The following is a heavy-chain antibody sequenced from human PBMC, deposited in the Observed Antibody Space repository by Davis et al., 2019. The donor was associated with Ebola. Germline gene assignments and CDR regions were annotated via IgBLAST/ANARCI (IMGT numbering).Heavy chain of an antibody. CDR2: IYHSGST. J-gene: IGHJ5*02. CDR3: AREGGQQLAGDNWFDP. Sequence: ESLKISCAASGFTFSSYAMSWVRQPPGKGLEWIGEIYHSGSTNYNPSLKSRVTISVDKSKNQFSLKLSSVTAADTAVYYCAREGGQQLAGDNWFDPWGQGTLVTVSS. D-gene: IGHD6-13*01. V-gene: IGHV4/OR15-8*01. CDR1: GFTFSSYAM.